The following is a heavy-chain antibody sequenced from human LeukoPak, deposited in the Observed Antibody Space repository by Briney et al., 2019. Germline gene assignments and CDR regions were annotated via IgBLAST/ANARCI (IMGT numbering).Heavy chain of an antibody. J-gene: IGHJ4*02. CDR1: GGSISSSSDY. CDR3: ARRAYSAAYWKHFDY. Sequence: SETLSLTCTVSGGSISSSSDYWGWIRQAPGKGLEWIGSIYYHENTYYNSSLKSRVTISVDTFKNQFSLKLNSVTAADTAVYFCARRAYSAAYWKHFDYWGQGTLVTVSS. D-gene: IGHD1-1*01. CDR2: IYYHENT. V-gene: IGHV4-39*01.